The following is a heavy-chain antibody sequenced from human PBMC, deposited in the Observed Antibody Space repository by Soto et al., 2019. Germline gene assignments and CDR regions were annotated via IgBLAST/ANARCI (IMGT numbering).Heavy chain of an antibody. CDR3: ARGRLIHYYDKSGYSSDVDI. D-gene: IGHD3-22*01. CDR1: GGTFSNYG. CDR2: IIPTFGSV. Sequence: SVKVSCKASGGTFSNYGVSWVRQAPGQGLEWMGGIIPTFGSVKYAQKFQGRVTITADESTSTAYMELSSLRPEATAVYYCARGRLIHYYDKSGYSSDVDIWG. J-gene: IGHJ3*02. V-gene: IGHV1-69*13.